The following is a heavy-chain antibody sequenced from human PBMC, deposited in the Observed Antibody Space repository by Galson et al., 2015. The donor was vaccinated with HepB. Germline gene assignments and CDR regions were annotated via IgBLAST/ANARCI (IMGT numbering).Heavy chain of an antibody. V-gene: IGHV1-69*13. CDR1: GGTFSSYA. Sequence: SVKVSCKASGGTFSSYAISWVRQAPGQGLEWMGGIIPIFGTANYAQKFQGRVTITADESTSTAYMELSSLRSEDTAVYYCARDIVVVVAAGAFDIWGQGTMVTVSS. CDR3: ARDIVVVVAAGAFDI. CDR2: IIPIFGTA. J-gene: IGHJ3*02. D-gene: IGHD2-15*01.